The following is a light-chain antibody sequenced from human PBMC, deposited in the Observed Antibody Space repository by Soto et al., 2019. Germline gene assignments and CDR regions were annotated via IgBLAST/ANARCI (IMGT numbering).Light chain of an antibody. CDR2: DVS. Sequence: DIQMTQSPSTLSASVGDRVTITCRASQSVSNWLAWYQQKPGKAPKLLIFDVSSLESGVPPRFSGSGSGTEFTLTISSLQPDEFATYYCQQYNSYSPWTFGQGTKVEIK. J-gene: IGKJ1*01. CDR3: QQYNSYSPWT. V-gene: IGKV1-5*01. CDR1: QSVSNW.